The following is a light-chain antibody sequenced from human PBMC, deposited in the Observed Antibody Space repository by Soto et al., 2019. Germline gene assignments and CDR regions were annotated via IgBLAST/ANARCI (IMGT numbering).Light chain of an antibody. Sequence: QSVLTQSPSASGTPGQRVTISCSGSSSNIGTNTVNWYQQHPGTAPKLLIYSNDQRPSGVPDRFSGSRSGTSVSLAISGLQSEDEADYFCAVWDGSLNGYVFGTGTKLTVL. V-gene: IGLV1-44*01. CDR3: AVWDGSLNGYV. CDR1: SSNIGTNT. CDR2: SND. J-gene: IGLJ1*01.